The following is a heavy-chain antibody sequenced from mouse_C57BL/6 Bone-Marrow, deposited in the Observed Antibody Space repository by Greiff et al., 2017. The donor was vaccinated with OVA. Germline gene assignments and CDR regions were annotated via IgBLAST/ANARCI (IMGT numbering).Heavy chain of an antibody. V-gene: IGHV10-3*01. D-gene: IGHD4-1*01. CDR3: VREGLGRRYFDY. J-gene: IGHJ2*01. Sequence: DVMLVESGGGLVQPKGSLKLSCAASGFTFNTYAMHWVRQAPGKGLEWVARIRSKSSNYATYYADSVKDRFTISRDDSQSMLYLQMNNLKTEDTAMYYCVREGLGRRYFDYWGQGTTLTVSS. CDR2: IRSKSSNYAT. CDR1: GFTFNTYA.